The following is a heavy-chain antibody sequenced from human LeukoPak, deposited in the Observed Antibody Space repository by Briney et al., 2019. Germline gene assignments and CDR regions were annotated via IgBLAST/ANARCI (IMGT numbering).Heavy chain of an antibody. CDR3: ASSYGSGVTY. Sequence: GGSLRLSCAASGFTFSSYAMHWVRQAPGKGLEWVAVISYDGSNKYYADSVKGRFTISRDNSKNTLYLQMNSLRAEDTAVYYCASSYGSGVTYWGQGTLVTVSS. CDR2: ISYDGSNK. D-gene: IGHD3-10*01. V-gene: IGHV3-30*14. CDR1: GFTFSSYA. J-gene: IGHJ4*02.